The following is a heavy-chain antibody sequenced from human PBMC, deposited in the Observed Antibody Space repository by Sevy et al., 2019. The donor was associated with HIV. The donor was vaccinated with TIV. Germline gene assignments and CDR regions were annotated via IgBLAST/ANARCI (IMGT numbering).Heavy chain of an antibody. CDR3: ARDNGFGELMDDY. J-gene: IGHJ4*02. D-gene: IGHD3-10*01. V-gene: IGHV1-69*13. CDR2: IIPIFGTA. Sequence: SVKVSCKASGGTFSSYAISWVRQAPGQGLEWMGGIIPIFGTANYAQKFQGRVTITADESTSTAYMELSSLRSEDTAVYYCARDNGFGELMDDYWGQGTLVTVSS. CDR1: GGTFSSYA.